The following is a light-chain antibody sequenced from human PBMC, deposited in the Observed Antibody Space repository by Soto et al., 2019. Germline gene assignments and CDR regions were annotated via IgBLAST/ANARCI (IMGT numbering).Light chain of an antibody. Sequence: QSALTQPPSVSGSPGQSVTISCTGTSSDVGRYDRVSWYQQPPGTAPKLIIYEVRNRPSGVPDRFSGSKSGNTASLTISGLQAEDEADYPCSSFTSSETRVFGGGTKLTVL. CDR1: SSDVGRYDR. J-gene: IGLJ3*02. V-gene: IGLV2-18*02. CDR3: SSFTSSETRV. CDR2: EVR.